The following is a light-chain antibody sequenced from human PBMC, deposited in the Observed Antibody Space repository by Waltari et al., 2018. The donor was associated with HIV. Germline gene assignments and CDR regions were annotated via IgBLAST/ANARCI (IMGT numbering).Light chain of an antibody. V-gene: IGLV2-14*03. CDR3: SSYTSSSWV. CDR2: DVT. CDR1: SRDVDYYNY. J-gene: IGLJ3*02. Sequence: QSALTQPASVSGSPGQSITISCTGISRDVDYYNYDCWYQQHPGKAPKLMIYDVTRRASGVSNRFAGAKSGNTASLTISGLQAEDEADYYCSSYTSSSWVFGGGTKLTGL.